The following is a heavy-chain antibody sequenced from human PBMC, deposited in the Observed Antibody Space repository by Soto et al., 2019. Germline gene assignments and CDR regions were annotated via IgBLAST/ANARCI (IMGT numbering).Heavy chain of an antibody. Sequence: SETLSLTCDVSGGSLSSYYWSWVRQPPGKGLEWIGYIYYSGTHNYNPSLESRLTISIDTSKNQFSLRLSSVTAADTAVYYCAKDQSGAADIWGQGTMVTVSS. D-gene: IGHD7-27*01. J-gene: IGHJ3*02. CDR1: GGSLSSYY. CDR2: IYYSGTH. V-gene: IGHV4-59*01. CDR3: AKDQSGAADI.